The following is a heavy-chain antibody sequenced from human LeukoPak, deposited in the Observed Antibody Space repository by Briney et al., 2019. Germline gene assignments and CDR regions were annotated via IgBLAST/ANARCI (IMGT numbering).Heavy chain of an antibody. V-gene: IGHV4-39*01. CDR3: ARQYEYIIDY. Sequence: SETLSLTCTVSGGSIRSSYYYWGWIRQPPGKGLEWIGSIYDSGSTYYNPSLKSRVTISVDTSKNQFSLKLSSVTAADTAVYYCARQYEYIIDYWGQGTLVTVSS. CDR2: IYDSGST. D-gene: IGHD6-6*01. J-gene: IGHJ4*02. CDR1: GGSIRSSYYY.